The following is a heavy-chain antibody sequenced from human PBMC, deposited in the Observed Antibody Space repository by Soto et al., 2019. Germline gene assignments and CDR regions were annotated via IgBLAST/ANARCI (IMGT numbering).Heavy chain of an antibody. CDR1: GGTFSSYA. CDR2: IIPIFGTA. CDR3: ARESRYCSGGSCYFLPGIDY. J-gene: IGHJ4*02. Sequence: QVQLVQSGAEVKKPGSLVKVSCKASGGTFSSYAISWVRQAPGQGLGWMGGIIPIFGTANYAQKFQGRVTITADESTSTAYLELSSLRSEDTAVYYCARESRYCSGGSCYFLPGIDYWGQGTLVTVPS. V-gene: IGHV1-69*12. D-gene: IGHD2-15*01.